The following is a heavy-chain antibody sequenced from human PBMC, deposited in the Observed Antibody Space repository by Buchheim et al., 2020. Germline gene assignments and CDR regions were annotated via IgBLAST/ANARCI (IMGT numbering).Heavy chain of an antibody. CDR1: GGSISSSNW. CDR3: ARRLGYCSGTSCYSFDD. D-gene: IGHD2-2*01. V-gene: IGHV4-4*02. CDR2: IYQTGST. J-gene: IGHJ4*02. Sequence: QVELQESGPGLVKPSGTLSITCAVSGGSISSSNWWSWVRQPPGKGLEWIGEIYQTGSTNYNPSLKSRVTITVDKSKNQFSLKLNSVTAADTAVYYCARRLGYCSGTSCYSFDDWGQGTL.